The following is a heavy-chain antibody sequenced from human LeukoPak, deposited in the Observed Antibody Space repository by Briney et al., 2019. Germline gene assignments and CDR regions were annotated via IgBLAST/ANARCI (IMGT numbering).Heavy chain of an antibody. D-gene: IGHD3-10*01. CDR3: ARHAGDGGAFDI. J-gene: IGHJ3*02. CDR2: IDPDDSYT. Sequence: GESLKISCHGSGYXFTNYWISWVRQMSGKGLEWMGRIDPDDSYTKDSPSFQGHVTISVDNSISTAYMQWSSLKASDTAMYYCARHAGDGGAFDIWGQGKMVTVSS. V-gene: IGHV5-10-1*01. CDR1: GYXFTNYW.